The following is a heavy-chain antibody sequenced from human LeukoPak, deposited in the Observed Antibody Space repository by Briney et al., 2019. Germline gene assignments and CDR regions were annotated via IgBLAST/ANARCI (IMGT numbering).Heavy chain of an antibody. Sequence: GGSLRLSCATSRFTFSSYAMNWVRQAPGKGLECVSLISTSGDFTYYAASVKGRFTVSGDNSKNTLYLQMNSLRADDTAVYYCAGCSGGSCYSRGKYGVDVWGQGTTVIVSS. D-gene: IGHD2-15*01. CDR1: RFTFSSYA. CDR2: ISTSGDFT. V-gene: IGHV3-23*01. J-gene: IGHJ6*02. CDR3: AGCSGGSCYSRGKYGVDV.